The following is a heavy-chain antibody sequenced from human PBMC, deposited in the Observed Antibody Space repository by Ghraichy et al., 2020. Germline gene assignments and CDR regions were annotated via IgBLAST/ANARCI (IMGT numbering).Heavy chain of an antibody. CDR1: GFSLSNGKVG. J-gene: IGHJ2*01. Sequence: SGPTLVKPTQTLTLTCTYSGFSLSNGKVGVAWIRQSPGGALDWLALIFWNDDKRYSPSLKSRLTITKDTSKAQVVLTMTNMDPVDTGTYYCVNRLDYDHHFNLWGRGTLVTVSS. CDR3: VNRLDYDHHFNL. CDR2: IFWNDDK. D-gene: IGHD3-22*01. V-gene: IGHV2-5*01.